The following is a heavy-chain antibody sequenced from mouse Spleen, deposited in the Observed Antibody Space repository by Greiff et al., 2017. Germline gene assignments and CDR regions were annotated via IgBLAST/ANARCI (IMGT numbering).Heavy chain of an antibody. D-gene: IGHD2-3*01. CDR2: INPSTGGT. J-gene: IGHJ3*01. CDR3: ARRDDGYGAY. CDR1: GYSFTGYY. V-gene: IGHV1-42*01. Sequence: EVQLQQSGPELVKPGASVKISCKASGYSFTGYYMNWVKQSPEKSLEWIGEINPSTGGTTYNQKFKAKATLTVDKSSSTAYMQLKSLTSEDSAVYYCARRDDGYGAYWGQGTLVTVSA.